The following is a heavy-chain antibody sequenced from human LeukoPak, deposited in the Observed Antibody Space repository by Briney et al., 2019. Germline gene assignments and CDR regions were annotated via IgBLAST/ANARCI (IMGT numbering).Heavy chain of an antibody. V-gene: IGHV3-11*01. CDR1: GFIFNDFY. CDR3: ARVLKYYYDSSGYYGCDY. CDR2: ISNTGDTK. J-gene: IGHJ4*02. D-gene: IGHD3-22*01. Sequence: PGGSLRLSCAASGFIFNDFYMSWSRQAPGKGLEWISYISNTGDTKYYAASVRGRFTISRDNADNSLSLQLDSLRDEDTGIYYCARVLKYYYDSSGYYGCDYWGQGTPVTVSS.